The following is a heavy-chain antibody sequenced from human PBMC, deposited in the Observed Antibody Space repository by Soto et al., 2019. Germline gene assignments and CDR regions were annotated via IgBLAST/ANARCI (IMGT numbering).Heavy chain of an antibody. J-gene: IGHJ6*02. Sequence: PGGSLRLSCAASGFTFNNYSMHWVLQAPGKGLEWVASITYNKSNKYYADSVKGRFTIARDNSQNTLSLQMSSLRVEDTAVYYCARATGMYYSSYYNMAVRGQGTTVTVSS. CDR2: ITYNKSNK. CDR1: GFTFNNYS. CDR3: ARATGMYYSSYYNMAV. V-gene: IGHV3-30*04. D-gene: IGHD7-27*01.